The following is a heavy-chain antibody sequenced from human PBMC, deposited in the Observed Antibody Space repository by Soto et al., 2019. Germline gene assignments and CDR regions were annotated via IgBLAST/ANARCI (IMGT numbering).Heavy chain of an antibody. D-gene: IGHD5-12*01. CDR3: AKEKRVEDIVATLAF. J-gene: IGHJ4*02. CDR1: GFSFSTYG. CDR2: ISNDGSNK. V-gene: IGHV3-30*18. Sequence: GGSLRLSCAASGFSFSTYGMHWVRQAPGKGLEWVAFISNDGSNKYYADSVKGRFTISRDNSKNTLYLQRNSLRAEDTAVYYCAKEKRVEDIVATLAFWGQGTLVTVSS.